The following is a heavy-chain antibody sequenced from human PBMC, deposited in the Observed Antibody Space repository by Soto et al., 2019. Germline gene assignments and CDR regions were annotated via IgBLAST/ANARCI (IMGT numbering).Heavy chain of an antibody. J-gene: IGHJ2*01. Sequence: SETLSLTCTVSGGSISSYYWSWIRQPPGKGLEWIGYIYYSGSTNYNPSLKSRVTISVDTSKNQFSLKLSSVTAADTAVYYCARTKRGYSGYDPYWYFDLWGRGTLVTVSS. CDR3: ARTKRGYSGYDPYWYFDL. CDR1: GGSISSYY. CDR2: IYYSGST. V-gene: IGHV4-59*01. D-gene: IGHD5-12*01.